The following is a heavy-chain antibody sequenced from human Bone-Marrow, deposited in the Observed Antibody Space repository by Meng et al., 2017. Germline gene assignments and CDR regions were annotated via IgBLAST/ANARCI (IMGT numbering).Heavy chain of an antibody. CDR3: ATGAAAADH. D-gene: IGHD6-13*01. J-gene: IGHJ4*02. CDR1: GLSFTDAW. V-gene: IGHV3-15*01. Sequence: EVQQVESGGGLVKPGGSLRLSCVASGLSFTDAWMSWVRQAPGKGLEWVGRIKRNSDGGTIDYAAPVKGRFTISRDDSKNTLYLQMDSLITEDTAVYFCATGAAAADHWGQGTLVTVSS. CDR2: IKRNSDGGTI.